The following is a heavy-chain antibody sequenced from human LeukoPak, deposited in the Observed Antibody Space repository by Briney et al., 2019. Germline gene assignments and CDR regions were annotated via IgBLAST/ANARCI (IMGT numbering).Heavy chain of an antibody. J-gene: IGHJ4*02. V-gene: IGHV3-23*01. CDR3: VQDWAWGAFGY. CDR1: GFTFSTYG. Sequence: GGSLRLSCAASGFTFSTYGMNWVRQAPGKGLEWVSGITPDAGRTYYADSVKGRFTIYRDNSKNTVYMQMNSLGAEDTAVYYCVQDWAWGAFGYWGQGTLVTVSS. CDR2: ITPDAGRT. D-gene: IGHD7-27*01.